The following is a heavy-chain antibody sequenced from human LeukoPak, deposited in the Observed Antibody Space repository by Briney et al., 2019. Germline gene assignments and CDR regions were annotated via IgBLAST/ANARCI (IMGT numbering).Heavy chain of an antibody. D-gene: IGHD6-19*01. J-gene: IGHJ4*02. Sequence: GRSLRLSCAASGFTFSSYGMHWVRQAPGKGLEWVAVIWYDGSNKYYADSVKGRFTISRDNSKTTLYLQMNSLRVEDTAVYYCAKNVKSSGWYSDYWGQGTLVTVSS. CDR3: AKNVKSSGWYSDY. V-gene: IGHV3-33*06. CDR2: IWYDGSNK. CDR1: GFTFSSYG.